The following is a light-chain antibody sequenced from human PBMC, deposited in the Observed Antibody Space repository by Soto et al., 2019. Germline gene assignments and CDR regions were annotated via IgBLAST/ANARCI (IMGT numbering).Light chain of an antibody. CDR3: NSYTRSTKYV. Sequence: ALTQPASVSGSPGQSITVSCTGTSSDVGAYDYVPWYQHHPGKAPKLIIYEVTNRPSGVSNRFSGSKSGNTASLTISGLQAEDEADYYCNSYTRSTKYVFGTGTKVTVL. CDR2: EVT. J-gene: IGLJ1*01. V-gene: IGLV2-14*01. CDR1: SSDVGAYDY.